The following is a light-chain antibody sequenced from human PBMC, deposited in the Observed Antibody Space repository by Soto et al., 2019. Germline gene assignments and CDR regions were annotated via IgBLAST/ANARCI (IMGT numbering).Light chain of an antibody. Sequence: EIVMTQSPTILSVSPGERATLSCRASQSVSSNLAWYQQKPGQAPRLLIYGVYTRAPGIPARFSGSGSGTEFNITISSLQSEDFAVYYCQQYNNWPRATFGGGTKVDIK. CDR3: QQYNNWPRAT. CDR2: GVY. CDR1: QSVSSN. V-gene: IGKV3D-15*01. J-gene: IGKJ4*01.